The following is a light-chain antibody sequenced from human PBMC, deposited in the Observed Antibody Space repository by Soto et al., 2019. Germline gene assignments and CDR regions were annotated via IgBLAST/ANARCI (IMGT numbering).Light chain of an antibody. CDR1: QGISSA. CDR3: QQFNSYPFT. V-gene: IGKV1-13*02. CDR2: DAS. J-gene: IGKJ4*01. Sequence: AIQLTQSPSSLSASVGDRVTITCRASQGISSALAWYQRKPGKAPNLLIYDASSLESGVPSRFSGSGSGTDFTLTISSLQPEDFATYYCQQFNSYPFTFGGGTKVEIK.